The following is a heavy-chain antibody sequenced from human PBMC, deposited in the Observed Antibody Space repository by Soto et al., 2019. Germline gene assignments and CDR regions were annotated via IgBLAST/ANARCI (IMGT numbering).Heavy chain of an antibody. CDR2: INPNSGDT. CDR1: GYTFTSYG. D-gene: IGHD2-2*01. J-gene: IGHJ6*02. Sequence: ASVKVSCKASGYTFTSYGLSWVRQAPGQGLEWMGWINPNSGDTNYAQKFQGWVTMTRDTSISTGYMELSRLTFDDTAVYYCARHDCISSSCYYYYYYTMDVWGQGTTVTVSS. CDR3: ARHDCISSSCYYYYYYTMDV. V-gene: IGHV1-2*04.